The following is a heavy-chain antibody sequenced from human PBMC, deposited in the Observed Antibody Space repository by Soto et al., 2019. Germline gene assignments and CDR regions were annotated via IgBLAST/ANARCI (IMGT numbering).Heavy chain of an antibody. D-gene: IGHD3-16*01. CDR1: GYKFSSYW. CDR2: IYPGDSDT. Sequence: DVQLVQSGAEVKKPGESLKISCKGSGYKFSSYWIGWVRQMPGKGLEWMGIIYPGDSDTVYSPSFQGQVTMSADKSINTAYLEWSNLQASDSATYYCARLRFGETPANIWGQGTLVIVSP. V-gene: IGHV5-51*01. CDR3: ARLRFGETPANI. J-gene: IGHJ4*02.